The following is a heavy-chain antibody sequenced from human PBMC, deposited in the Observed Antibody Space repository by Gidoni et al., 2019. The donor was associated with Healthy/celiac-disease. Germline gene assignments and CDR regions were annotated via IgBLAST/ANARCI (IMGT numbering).Heavy chain of an antibody. D-gene: IGHD6-13*01. CDR1: GYSISSGYY. J-gene: IGHJ4*02. CDR2: IYHSGST. Sequence: VQLQASGPGLVTPSETLSLTCAVSGYSISSGYYWGWIRQPPGKGLEWIGSIYHSGSTCYNPSLKSRVTISVDASKNQFSLKLSAVTAADTAVYYCARETLAAGDYWGQGTLVTVSS. CDR3: ARETLAAGDY. V-gene: IGHV4-38-2*02.